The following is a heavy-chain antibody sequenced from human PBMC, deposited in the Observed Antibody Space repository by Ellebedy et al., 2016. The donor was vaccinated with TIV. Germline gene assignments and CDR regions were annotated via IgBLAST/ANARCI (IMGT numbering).Heavy chain of an antibody. V-gene: IGHV3-7*01. CDR3: ARDRGYDTFDY. CDR1: GFPFSSFW. CDR2: TKEDGSEK. D-gene: IGHD5-12*01. J-gene: IGHJ4*02. Sequence: PGGSLRLSCAASGFPFSSFWMSWVRQAPGKGLEWVANTKEDGSEKYYLDSVRGRCTISRDNAKNSLYLQMNSLRAEDTAVYYCARDRGYDTFDYWGQGILVTVSS.